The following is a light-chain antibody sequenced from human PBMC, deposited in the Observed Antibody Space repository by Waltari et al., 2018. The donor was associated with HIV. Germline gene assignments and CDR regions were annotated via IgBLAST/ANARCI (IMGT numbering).Light chain of an antibody. CDR2: GAS. V-gene: IGKV3-15*01. CDR1: QSVRTS. Sequence: DIVMTQSPAILSVSPGASVTLPCRASQSVRTSLAWYQQKPGQAPRLLIYGASTRATGIPARFSGSGSGTEFTLTISSLQSEDSAVYHCQQYDDWPPFTFGQGTKLEIK. J-gene: IGKJ2*01. CDR3: QQYDDWPPFT.